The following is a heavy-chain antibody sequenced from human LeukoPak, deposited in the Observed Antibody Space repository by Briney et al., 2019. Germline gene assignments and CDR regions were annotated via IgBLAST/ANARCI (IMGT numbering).Heavy chain of an antibody. CDR3: AKGPSSGWWDYYYGMDV. V-gene: IGHV3-23*01. Sequence: GGSLRLSCAASGFTFSSYAMSWVRQAPGKGLEWVSAISGGGGSTYYADSVKGRFTISRDNSKNTLYLQMNSLRAEDTAVYYCAKGPSSGWWDYYYGMDVWGKGTTVTVSS. CDR2: ISGGGGST. D-gene: IGHD6-19*01. J-gene: IGHJ6*04. CDR1: GFTFSSYA.